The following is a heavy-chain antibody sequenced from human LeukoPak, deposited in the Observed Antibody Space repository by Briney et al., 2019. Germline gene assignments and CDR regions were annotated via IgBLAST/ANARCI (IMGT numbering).Heavy chain of an antibody. J-gene: IGHJ5*02. V-gene: IGHV3-30*18. D-gene: IGHD3-9*01. Sequence: GGSLRLSCATSGFTFSSYGMHWVRQAPGKGLEWVAVISYDGSNKYYADSVKGRFTISGDNSKNTLYLQMNSLRAEDTAVYYCAKDSDILTGGWFDPWGQGTLVTVSS. CDR1: GFTFSSYG. CDR2: ISYDGSNK. CDR3: AKDSDILTGGWFDP.